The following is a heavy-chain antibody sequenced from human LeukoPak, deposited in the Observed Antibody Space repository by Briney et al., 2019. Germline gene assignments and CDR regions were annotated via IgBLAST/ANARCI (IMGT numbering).Heavy chain of an antibody. J-gene: IGHJ4*02. CDR3: ARDIGLISSGYYGSVFDY. CDR1: GFTFSSYA. V-gene: IGHV3-30*04. D-gene: IGHD6-19*01. CDR2: ISYDGSNK. Sequence: PGRSLRLSCAASGFTFSSYAMHWVRQAPGKGVEWVAVISYDGSNKYYADSVKGRFTISRDNSKNTLYLQMNSLRAEDTAVYYCARDIGLISSGYYGSVFDYWGQGTLVTVSS.